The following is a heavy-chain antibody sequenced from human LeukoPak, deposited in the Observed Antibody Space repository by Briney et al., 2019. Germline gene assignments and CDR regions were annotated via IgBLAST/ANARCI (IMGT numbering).Heavy chain of an antibody. Sequence: GGSLRLSCAASGFTFDDYAMHWVRQAPGKGLEWVSLISWDGGSTYCADSVKGRFTISRDNSKNSLYLQMNRLRAEDTALYYXXXXXSSSWYPGAFDIWGQGTMVTVSS. CDR1: GFTFDDYA. V-gene: IGHV3-43D*03. J-gene: IGHJ3*02. D-gene: IGHD6-13*01. CDR3: XXXXSSSWYPGAFDI. CDR2: ISWDGGST.